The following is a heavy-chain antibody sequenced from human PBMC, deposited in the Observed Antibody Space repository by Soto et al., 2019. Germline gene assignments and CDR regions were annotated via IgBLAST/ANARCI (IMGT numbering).Heavy chain of an antibody. Sequence: GASVKVSCKASGGTFSSYAISWVRQAPGQGLEWMGGIIPIFGTANYAQKFQGRVTITADESTSTAYMGLSSLRSEDTAVYYCARAGGVPAAIPDYWGQGTLVTVSS. D-gene: IGHD2-2*02. J-gene: IGHJ4*02. CDR2: IIPIFGTA. V-gene: IGHV1-69*13. CDR3: ARAGGVPAAIPDY. CDR1: GGTFSSYA.